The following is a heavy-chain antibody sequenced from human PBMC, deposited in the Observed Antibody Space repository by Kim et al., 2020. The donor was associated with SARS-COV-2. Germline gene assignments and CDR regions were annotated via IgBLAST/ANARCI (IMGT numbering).Heavy chain of an antibody. D-gene: IGHD4-4*01. CDR2: IIPIFGTA. V-gene: IGHV1-69*13. Sequence: SVKVSCKASGGTFSSYAISWVRQAPGQGLEWMGGIIPIFGTANYAQKFQGRVTITADESTSTAYTELSSLRSEDTAVYYCARAGWTTVTTLNWFDPWGQGTLVTVSS. CDR1: GGTFSSYA. J-gene: IGHJ5*02. CDR3: ARAGWTTVTTLNWFDP.